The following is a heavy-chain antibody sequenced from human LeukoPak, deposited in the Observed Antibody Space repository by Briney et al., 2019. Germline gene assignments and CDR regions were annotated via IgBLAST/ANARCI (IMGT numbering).Heavy chain of an antibody. D-gene: IGHD1-26*01. CDR1: GGSISSYY. V-gene: IGHV4-59*01. CDR2: IYYSGST. Sequence: SETLSLTCTVSGGSISSYYWSWIRQPPGKGLEGIGHIYYSGSTNYNPSLKSRVTISVDTSKNQFSLKLSSVTAADTAVYYCASQTPVGATREEAWGQGTLVTVSS. CDR3: ASQTPVGATREEA. J-gene: IGHJ5*02.